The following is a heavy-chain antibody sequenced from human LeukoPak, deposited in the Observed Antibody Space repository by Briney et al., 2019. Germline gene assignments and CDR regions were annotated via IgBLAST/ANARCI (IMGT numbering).Heavy chain of an antibody. CDR1: GFTFSGFA. CDR2: TSYDGSDK. V-gene: IGHV3-30*03. Sequence: GRSLRLSCVASGFTFSGFAMHWVRQPPGKGLEWLAVTSYDGSDKYYADSVRGRFAISRDNSKNTVYLQLTSPRPEDTATYYCTRGDYRNYKTSPFDSWGQGTLVTVSS. D-gene: IGHD5-24*01. CDR3: TRGDYRNYKTSPFDS. J-gene: IGHJ4*02.